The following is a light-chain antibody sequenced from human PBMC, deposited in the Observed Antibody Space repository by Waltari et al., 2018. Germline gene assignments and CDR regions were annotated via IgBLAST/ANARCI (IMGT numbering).Light chain of an antibody. CDR2: DDN. Sequence: QSVLTQPPSLSAAPGQKVTISCSGTRPHVGGNDVFWYQQFPGRAPRLLIYDDNRRPSGIPDRFSGSKFATTASLAITGLQTGDEADYYCGTWDSGLAVWMFGGGTRLTVL. J-gene: IGLJ3*02. CDR3: GTWDSGLAVWM. CDR1: RPHVGGND. V-gene: IGLV1-51*02.